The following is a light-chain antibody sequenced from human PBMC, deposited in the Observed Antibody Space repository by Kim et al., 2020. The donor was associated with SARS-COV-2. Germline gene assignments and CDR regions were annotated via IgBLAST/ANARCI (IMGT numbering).Light chain of an antibody. CDR3: QQYLTSPIT. Sequence: DIVMTQSPDSLAVSLGERATINCKSSQSVFSGAGNKFYLAWYRQKPGQPPNVLLYHTSTRKSGVPDRFSGSGSGTDFTLTISSLQAEDVAVYYCQQYLTSPITFGQGTRLEIK. J-gene: IGKJ5*01. CDR2: HTS. CDR1: QSVFSGAGNKFY. V-gene: IGKV4-1*01.